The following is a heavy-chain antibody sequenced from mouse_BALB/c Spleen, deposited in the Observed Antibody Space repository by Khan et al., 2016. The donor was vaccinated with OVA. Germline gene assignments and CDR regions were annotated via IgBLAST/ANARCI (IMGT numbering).Heavy chain of an antibody. CDR1: GDSITSGY. D-gene: IGHD2-14*01. CDR2: MIYSGNT. V-gene: IGHV3-8*02. Sequence: EVKLLESGPSLVKPSQTLSLTCSVTGDSITSGYWSWIRKFPGNKLEYMGYMIYSGNTSYNPSLKSRISITRHTSKNQYYLQLNTVTTEDTATYYCSRSTDRYAFAYWGQGTLVTVSA. J-gene: IGHJ3*01. CDR3: SRSTDRYAFAY.